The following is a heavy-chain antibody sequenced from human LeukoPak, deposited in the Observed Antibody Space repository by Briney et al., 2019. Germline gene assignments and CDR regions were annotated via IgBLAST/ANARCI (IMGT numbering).Heavy chain of an antibody. CDR3: IGDAFDI. Sequence: GGSLRLSCAASGFTFSSHWMSWVRQAPGKGLEWVGNIQPDGSEQYPVDSVKGRFTISRDNARNSMFLQMNSLRVEDTAVYYCIGDAFDIWGQGTMVTVSS. CDR2: IQPDGSEQ. CDR1: GFTFSSHW. V-gene: IGHV3-7*01. J-gene: IGHJ3*02.